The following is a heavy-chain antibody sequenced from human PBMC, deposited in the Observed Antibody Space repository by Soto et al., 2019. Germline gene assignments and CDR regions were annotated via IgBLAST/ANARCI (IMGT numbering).Heavy chain of an antibody. CDR3: ATVGGASDWYLDY. D-gene: IGHD6-19*01. V-gene: IGHV4-59*08. J-gene: IGHJ4*02. CDR2: IYYSGST. CDR1: GGSISRYY. Sequence: QVQLQESGPGLVKPSETLSLTCTVSGGSISRYYWSWIRQSPGKGLEWIGYIYYSGSTNYNPSLKSRVXXSXDXXKSQCSLKLSSVTAADTAVYYCATVGGASDWYLDYWGQGTLVTVSS.